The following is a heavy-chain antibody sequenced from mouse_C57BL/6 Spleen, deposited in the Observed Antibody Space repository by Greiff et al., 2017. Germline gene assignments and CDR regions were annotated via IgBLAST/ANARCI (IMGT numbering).Heavy chain of an antibody. D-gene: IGHD2-3*01. CDR2: ISSGSSTI. CDR1: GFTFSDYG. CDR3: ARNDGYYYAMDD. Sequence: EVTLVESGGGLVKPGGSLQLSCAASGFTFSDYGMHWVRQAPEKGLEWVAYISSGSSTIYYADPVQGRFTISRDNAKNTLFLQMTSLRSEDTAMYYCARNDGYYYAMDDWGQGTSVTVSS. J-gene: IGHJ4*01. V-gene: IGHV5-17*01.